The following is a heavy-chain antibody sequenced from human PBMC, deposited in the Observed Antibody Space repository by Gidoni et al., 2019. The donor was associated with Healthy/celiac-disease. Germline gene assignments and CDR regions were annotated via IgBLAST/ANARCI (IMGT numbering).Heavy chain of an antibody. D-gene: IGHD1-1*01. Sequence: EVQLVQSGAEVKKTGESLKISCKCSGYSFTSYWIGWVSQMPGKGLAWMGIIYHGYSDTIYSPSFQGQVTISADKSISTAYLQWISLKASDTAMYYCARLLHWPSLYYFDYWGQGTLVTVSS. CDR3: ARLLHWPSLYYFDY. V-gene: IGHV5-51*01. J-gene: IGHJ4*02. CDR2: IYHGYSDT. CDR1: GYSFTSYW.